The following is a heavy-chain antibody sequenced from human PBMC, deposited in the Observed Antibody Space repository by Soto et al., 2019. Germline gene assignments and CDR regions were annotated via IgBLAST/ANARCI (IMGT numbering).Heavy chain of an antibody. V-gene: IGHV1-18*01. Sequence: ASVKVSCKTSGFTFTSYGFSWVRQAPGQGLEWMGWISAYNGHKNYAQKFQDRVTLTTDTSTSTVYMELRSLISDDTAVYYCARWQDSSYWPPLLDFWGQGTLVTVSS. CDR1: GFTFTSYG. CDR2: ISAYNGHK. CDR3: ARWQDSSYWPPLLDF. J-gene: IGHJ4*02. D-gene: IGHD6-6*01.